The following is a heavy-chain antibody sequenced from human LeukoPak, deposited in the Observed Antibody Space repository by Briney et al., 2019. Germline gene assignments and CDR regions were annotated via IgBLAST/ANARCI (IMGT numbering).Heavy chain of an antibody. V-gene: IGHV1-69*13. CDR3: ASPLLGYCSGGSCYNLDYYYYYGMDV. D-gene: IGHD2-15*01. CDR1: GGTFSSYA. Sequence: ASVKVSCKASGGTFSSYAISWVRQAPGQGLEWMGGIIPIFGTANYAQKFQGRVTITADESTSTAYMELSSLRSEDTAVYYCASPLLGYCSGGSCYNLDYYYYYGMDVWGQGTTVTVSS. J-gene: IGHJ6*02. CDR2: IIPIFGTA.